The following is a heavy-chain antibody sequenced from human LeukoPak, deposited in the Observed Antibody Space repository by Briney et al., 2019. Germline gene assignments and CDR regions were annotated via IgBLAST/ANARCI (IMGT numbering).Heavy chain of an antibody. Sequence: GGSLRLSCAASGFTFSSYATHWVRQAPGKGLEWVAVISYDGSNKYYADSVKGRFTISRDNSKSTLYLQMNSLRAEDTAVYYCARDSSSYFDYWGQGTLVTVSS. CDR3: ARDSSSYFDY. V-gene: IGHV3-30*04. CDR1: GFTFSSYA. CDR2: ISYDGSNK. J-gene: IGHJ4*02. D-gene: IGHD6-6*01.